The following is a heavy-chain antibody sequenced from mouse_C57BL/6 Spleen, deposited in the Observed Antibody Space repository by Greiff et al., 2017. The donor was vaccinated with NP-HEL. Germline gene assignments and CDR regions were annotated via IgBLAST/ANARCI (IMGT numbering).Heavy chain of an antibody. CDR2: IYPRSGNT. V-gene: IGHV1-81*01. Sequence: QVQLQQSGAELARPGASVKLSCKASGYTFTSYGISWVKQRTGQGLEWIGEIYPRSGNTYYNEKFKGKATLTADKSSSTAYMELRSLTSEDSAVYFCGRSRTGTGFDYWGQGTTLTVSS. D-gene: IGHD4-1*01. CDR1: GYTFTSYG. CDR3: GRSRTGTGFDY. J-gene: IGHJ2*01.